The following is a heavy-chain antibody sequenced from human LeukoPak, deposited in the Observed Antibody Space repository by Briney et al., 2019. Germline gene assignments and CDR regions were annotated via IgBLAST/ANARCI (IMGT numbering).Heavy chain of an antibody. CDR1: GYSFSSHD. D-gene: IGHD3-10*01. Sequence: ASVKVSCKASGYSFSSHDINWVRQATGQGLEWMGWISAYNGNTNYAQKLQGRVTMTTDTSTSTAYMELRSLRSDDTAVYYCARDFLWFGELLALDYWGQGTLVTVSS. J-gene: IGHJ4*02. CDR3: ARDFLWFGELLALDY. CDR2: ISAYNGNT. V-gene: IGHV1-18*01.